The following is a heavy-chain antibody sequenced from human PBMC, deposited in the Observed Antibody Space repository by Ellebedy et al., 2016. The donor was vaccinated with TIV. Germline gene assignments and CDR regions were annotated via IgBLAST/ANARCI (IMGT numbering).Heavy chain of an antibody. V-gene: IGHV4-39*06. CDR2: ISYSGST. CDR1: GGSISISNYH. J-gene: IGHJ5*02. Sequence: GSLRLSCTVSGGSISISNYHWAWIRQPPGQGLEWIGTISYSGSTYHKPSLKSRVTMSVDSSKNQFPLNLTSVTAADKAVYYCARARYYCSGISSGGWFDPWGQGTLVAVSS. D-gene: IGHD3-10*01. CDR3: ARARYYCSGISSGGWFDP.